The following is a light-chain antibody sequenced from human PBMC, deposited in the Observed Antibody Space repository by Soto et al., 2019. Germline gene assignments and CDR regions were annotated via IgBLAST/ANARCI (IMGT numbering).Light chain of an antibody. CDR1: QGVSSN. CDR2: NAS. V-gene: IGKV3-20*01. Sequence: EIVLTQSSVTLSVSPGERATLSCRASQGVSSNLAWYQQKPGQAPRLLISNASRRATGIPDRFSGSGSATDFTLTIAGLEPEDFAMYYCQQYGSSLPWTFGQGAKVDIK. CDR3: QQYGSSLPWT. J-gene: IGKJ1*01.